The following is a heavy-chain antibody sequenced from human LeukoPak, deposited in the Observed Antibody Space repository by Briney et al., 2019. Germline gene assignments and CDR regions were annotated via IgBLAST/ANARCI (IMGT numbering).Heavy chain of an antibody. CDR2: IYYSGST. J-gene: IGHJ5*02. D-gene: IGHD1-26*01. Sequence: KPSETLSLTCTVSGGSISSYYWSWIRQPPGKGLEWIGYIYYSGSTNHNPSLKSRVTISVDTSKNQFSLKLSSVTAADTAVYYCARVPSRQWELLHWFDPWGQGTLVTVSS. CDR3: ARVPSRQWELLHWFDP. CDR1: GGSISSYY. V-gene: IGHV4-59*01.